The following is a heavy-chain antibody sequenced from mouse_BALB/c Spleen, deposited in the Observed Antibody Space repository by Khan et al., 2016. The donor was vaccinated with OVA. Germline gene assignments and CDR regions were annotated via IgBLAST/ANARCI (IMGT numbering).Heavy chain of an antibody. J-gene: IGHJ3*01. D-gene: IGHD2-2*01. CDR2: IYPGNSDT. Sequence: VQLQQSGTVLARPGASVKMSCKASGYTFTSYWMHWVKQRPGQGLEWIGAIYPGNSDTNYNQKFKGKAKLTAVTSTRSAYIELSSLTNEDSSIYYCTRCGYWFAYWGQGTLVTVSA. CDR1: GYTFTSYW. V-gene: IGHV1-5*01. CDR3: TRCGYWFAY.